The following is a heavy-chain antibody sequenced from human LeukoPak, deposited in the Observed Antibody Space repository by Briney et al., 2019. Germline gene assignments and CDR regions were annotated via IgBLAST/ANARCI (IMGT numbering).Heavy chain of an antibody. V-gene: IGHV1-69*05. D-gene: IGHD4-17*01. J-gene: IGHJ3*02. CDR2: IIPIFGTA. Sequence: SVKVSCKASGGTFSSYAISWVRQTPGQGLEWMGRIIPIFGTANYAQKFQGRVTITTDESTSTAYMELSSLRSEDTAVYYCARDDEGDYGDYYAFDIWGQGTMVTVSS. CDR1: GGTFSSYA. CDR3: ARDDEGDYGDYYAFDI.